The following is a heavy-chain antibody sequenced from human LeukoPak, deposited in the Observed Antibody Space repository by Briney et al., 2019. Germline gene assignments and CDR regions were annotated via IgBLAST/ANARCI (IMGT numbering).Heavy chain of an antibody. J-gene: IGHJ4*02. CDR2: IYYSGST. CDR3: ARSITDRTLFDY. V-gene: IGHV4-59*12. D-gene: IGHD1-14*01. CDR1: GGSISSYY. Sequence: SETLSLTCTVSGGSISSYYWSWLRQPPGKGLEWIGYIYYSGSTNYNPSLKSRVTISVDTSKNQFSLKLSSVTAADTAVYYCARSITDRTLFDYWGQGTLVTVSS.